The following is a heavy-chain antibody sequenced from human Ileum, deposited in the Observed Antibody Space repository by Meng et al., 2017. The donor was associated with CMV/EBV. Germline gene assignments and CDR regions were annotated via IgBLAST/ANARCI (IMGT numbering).Heavy chain of an antibody. CDR3: ARSVGGFDY. CDR1: GFTFSDYW. CDR2: INNDGSSA. J-gene: IGHJ4*02. D-gene: IGHD3-16*01. V-gene: IGHV3-74*01. Sequence: GGSLRLSCAASGFTFSDYWMHCVRQAPGKGLVWVSHINNDGSSATYADCVKGRFTISRDNAKNTVFLQMNGLRAEDTAVYYCARSVGGFDYWGQGTLVTVSS.